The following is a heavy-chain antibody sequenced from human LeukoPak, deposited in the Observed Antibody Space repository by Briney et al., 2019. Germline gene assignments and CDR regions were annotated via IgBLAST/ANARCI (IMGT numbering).Heavy chain of an antibody. J-gene: IGHJ4*02. CDR3: ATSSFSLLWFGEPTFDY. CDR2: IYHSGST. CDR1: GYSISSGYY. Sequence: PSETLSLTCTVSGYSISSGYYWGWIRQPPGKGLEWIGSIYHSGSTYYNPSLKSRVTISVDTSKNQFSLKLSSVTAADTAVYYCATSSFSLLWFGEPTFDYWGQGTLVTVSS. V-gene: IGHV4-38-2*02. D-gene: IGHD3-10*01.